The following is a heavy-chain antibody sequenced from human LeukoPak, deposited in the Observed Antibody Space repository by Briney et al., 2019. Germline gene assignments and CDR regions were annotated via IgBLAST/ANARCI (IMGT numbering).Heavy chain of an antibody. CDR1: VDPISLYY. J-gene: IGHJ4*02. CDR3: ARQQRPDGTYYFAH. D-gene: IGHD6-25*01. V-gene: IGHV4-59*01. CDR2: IHYSGHT. Sequence: PSETLCLTCTFSVDPISLYYRLWIRQPPGKGLEWIAYIHYSGHTNYNPSLKSRVSISLDTSKNQFSLKLTSVTAADTALYYCARQQRPDGTYYFAHGAQGTLVTVSS.